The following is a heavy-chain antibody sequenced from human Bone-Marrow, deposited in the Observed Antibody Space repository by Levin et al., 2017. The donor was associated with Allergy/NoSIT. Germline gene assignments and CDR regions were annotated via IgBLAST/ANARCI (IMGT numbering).Heavy chain of an antibody. CDR1: GFIFSKYS. CDR2: ISSASSYI. V-gene: IGHV3-21*01. J-gene: IGHJ6*02. Sequence: ASVKVSCAASGFIFSKYSLHWVRQSPGKGLEWVSSISSASSYIFYADSVKGRFTISRDNAKNSLSLQMNSLRAEDTAVYYCVRSESITGTEDLKVMDVWGQGTTVTVSS. CDR3: VRSESITGTEDLKVMDV. D-gene: IGHD1/OR15-1a*01.